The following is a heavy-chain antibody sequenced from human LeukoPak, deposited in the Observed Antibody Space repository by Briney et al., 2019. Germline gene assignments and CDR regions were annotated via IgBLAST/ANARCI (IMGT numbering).Heavy chain of an antibody. CDR2: FDPEDGET. CDR1: GYTLTELS. V-gene: IGHV1-24*01. J-gene: IGHJ4*02. CDR3: ATSPCITTYCSFDY. D-gene: IGHD3-3*01. Sequence: RGSVKVSCKVSGYTLTELSMHWVRQAPGKGLEWMGGFDPEDGETIHAQKFQGRVTMTEDTSTDTAYMELSSLRSEDTAVHYCATSPCITTYCSFDYWGQGTLVTVSS.